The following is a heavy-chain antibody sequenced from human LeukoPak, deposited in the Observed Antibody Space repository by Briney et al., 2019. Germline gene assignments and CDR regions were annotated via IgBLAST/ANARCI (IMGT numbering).Heavy chain of an antibody. J-gene: IGHJ4*02. CDR1: GFTFSSYY. Sequence: GGSLRLSCAASGFTFSSYYLHWVRQAPGKGLVWVSRINADGSLTNYADSVKGRFTIFRDNAKNTLYLRMNSLRAEDTAVYYCASELAHCVGDCLKNWGQGTLVTVSS. D-gene: IGHD2-21*02. CDR2: INADGSLT. CDR3: ASELAHCVGDCLKN. V-gene: IGHV3-74*01.